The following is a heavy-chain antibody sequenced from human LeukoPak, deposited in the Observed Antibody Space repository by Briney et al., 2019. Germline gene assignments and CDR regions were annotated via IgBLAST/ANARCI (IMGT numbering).Heavy chain of an antibody. CDR1: GGTSSSYA. J-gene: IGHJ6*02. Sequence: SVKVSCKASGGTSSSYAISWVRHAPGQGLECMGRIIPTLGIANYAQKFQDRVTITADNSTSTAYMELSSRRSEDTAVYYCATPRFGDRYYYGMDVWGQGTTVTVSS. CDR2: IIPTLGIA. CDR3: ATPRFGDRYYYGMDV. V-gene: IGHV1-69*04. D-gene: IGHD3-10*01.